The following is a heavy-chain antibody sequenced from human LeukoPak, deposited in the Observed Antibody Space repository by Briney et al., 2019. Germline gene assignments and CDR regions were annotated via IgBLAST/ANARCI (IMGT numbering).Heavy chain of an antibody. V-gene: IGHV1-69*13. D-gene: IGHD3-22*01. CDR1: GGTFSSYA. Sequence: SVKVSCKASGGTFSSYAISWVRQAPGQGLEWMGGIIPIFGTANYAQKFQGRVAITADESTSTAYMELSSLRSEDTAVYYCARVGGYDSSGYYYVRGYFDYWGQGTLVTVSS. CDR2: IIPIFGTA. J-gene: IGHJ4*02. CDR3: ARVGGYDSSGYYYVRGYFDY.